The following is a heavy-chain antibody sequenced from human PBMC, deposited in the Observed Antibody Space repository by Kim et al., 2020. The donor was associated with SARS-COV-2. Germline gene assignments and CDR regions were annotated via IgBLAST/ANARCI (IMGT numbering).Heavy chain of an antibody. CDR3: ARDAEGGGYSTSWWEFDY. D-gene: IGHD6-13*01. Sequence: GGSLRLSCAASGFTFSSHAMSWVRQAPGKGLEWVSGISGSGGNTKYADSVKGRFTISRDNSKNTLYLQLNSLRAEDTAVYYCARDAEGGGYSTSWWEFDYWGQGTLAIVSS. V-gene: IGHV3-23*01. CDR1: GFTFSSHA. CDR2: ISGSGGNT. J-gene: IGHJ4*02.